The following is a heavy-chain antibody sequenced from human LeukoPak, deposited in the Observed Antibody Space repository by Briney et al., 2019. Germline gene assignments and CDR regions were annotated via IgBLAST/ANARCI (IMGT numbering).Heavy chain of an antibody. D-gene: IGHD6-13*01. CDR3: AKVGYSSSWYSTEDY. V-gene: IGHV3-53*01. CDR1: GFTVSSNS. CDR2: MYSDNT. Sequence: PGGSLRLSCTVSGFTVSSNSMSWVREAPGKGRGWGSFMYSDNTHYSDTVKGRFTISRDNSKNTLYLQMNSLRAEDTAVYYCAKVGYSSSWYSTEDYWGQGTLVTVSS. J-gene: IGHJ4*02.